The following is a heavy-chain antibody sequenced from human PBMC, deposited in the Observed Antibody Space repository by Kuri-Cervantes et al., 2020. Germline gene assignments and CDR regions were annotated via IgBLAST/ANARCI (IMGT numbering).Heavy chain of an antibody. CDR1: GYSFTSYW. J-gene: IGHJ3*02. CDR3: ARPQDIGSSGYRGRDAFDI. CDR2: FWPGNSDI. D-gene: IGHD3-22*01. Sequence: GESLKISCKGSGYSFTSYWIGWVRQMPGKGLEWMGIFWPGNSDIRYNPSFQGQVTISVDESNSTAYLQWTRLRASDTAMYFCARPQDIGSSGYRGRDAFDIWGQGTMVTVSS. V-gene: IGHV5-51*01.